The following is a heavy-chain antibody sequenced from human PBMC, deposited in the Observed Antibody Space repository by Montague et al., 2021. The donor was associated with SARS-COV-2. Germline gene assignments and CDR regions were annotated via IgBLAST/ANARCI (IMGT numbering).Heavy chain of an antibody. CDR3: VYRDYYYYYGMDV. CDR1: GGSFSGYY. D-gene: IGHD5-12*01. CDR2: INHSGST. Sequence: SETLSLTCAVHGGSFSGYYWSWIRQPPGKGLEWIGEINHSGSTNYNPSLKSRVSISVDTSKNQFSLKLSSATAADTAVYYCVYRDYYYYYGMDVWGQGTTVTVSS. V-gene: IGHV4-34*01. J-gene: IGHJ6*02.